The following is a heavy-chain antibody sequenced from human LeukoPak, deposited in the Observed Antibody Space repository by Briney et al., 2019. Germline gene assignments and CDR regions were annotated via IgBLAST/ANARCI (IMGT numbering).Heavy chain of an antibody. Sequence: PGGSLRLSCAASGFTFSSYAMSWVRQAPGKGLEWVSAISGSGGSTYYADSAKGRFTISRDNSKNTLYLQMNSLRAEDTAVYYCAKDAPLVVPAAMVYYYYYYMDVWGKGTTVTISS. D-gene: IGHD2-2*01. V-gene: IGHV3-23*01. CDR2: ISGSGGST. CDR3: AKDAPLVVPAAMVYYYYYYMDV. CDR1: GFTFSSYA. J-gene: IGHJ6*03.